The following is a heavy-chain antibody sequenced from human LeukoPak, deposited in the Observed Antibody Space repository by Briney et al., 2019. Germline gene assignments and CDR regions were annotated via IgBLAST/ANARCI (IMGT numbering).Heavy chain of an antibody. J-gene: IGHJ4*02. CDR3: ARDPSLKIAAAGPKNFDY. CDR2: ISAYNGNT. Sequence: ASVKVSCKASGYTFTGYYMHWVRQAPGQGLEWMGWISAYNGNTNYAQKLQGRVTMTTDTSTSTAYMELRSLRSDDTAVYYCARDPSLKIAAAGPKNFDYWGQGTLVTVSS. D-gene: IGHD6-13*01. V-gene: IGHV1-18*04. CDR1: GYTFTGYY.